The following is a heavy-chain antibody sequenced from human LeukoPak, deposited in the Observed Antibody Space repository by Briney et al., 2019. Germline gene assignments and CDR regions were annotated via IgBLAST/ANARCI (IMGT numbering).Heavy chain of an antibody. CDR2: INTNTGNP. V-gene: IGHV7-4-1*02. Sequence: GASVKVSCKASGYTFTSYAVNFVRQPPVQGLEWMRWINTNTGNPTYAQGFTGRFVFSLDTSVSTAYLQISSLKAEDTAVYYCARISMDVWGQGTTVTVSS. CDR1: GYTFTSYA. J-gene: IGHJ6*02. CDR3: ARISMDV.